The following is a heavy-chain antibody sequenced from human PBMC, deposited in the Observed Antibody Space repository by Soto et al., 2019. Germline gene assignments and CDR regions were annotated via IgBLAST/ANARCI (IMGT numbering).Heavy chain of an antibody. CDR3: ARARPKYYGSGSHSFYYYYMDV. Sequence: SQTLSLTCAISGDSVSSNSAAWNWIRQSPSRGLEWLGRTYYRSKWYNDYAVSVKSRITINPDTSKNQFSLQLNSVTPEDTAVYYCARARPKYYGSGSHSFYYYYMDVPGKGTTVTLPS. D-gene: IGHD3-10*01. CDR1: GDSVSSNSAA. J-gene: IGHJ6*03. CDR2: TYYRSKWYN. V-gene: IGHV6-1*01.